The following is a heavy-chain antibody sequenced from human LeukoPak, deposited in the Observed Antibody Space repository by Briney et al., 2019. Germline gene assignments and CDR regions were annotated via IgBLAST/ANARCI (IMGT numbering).Heavy chain of an antibody. J-gene: IGHJ4*02. Sequence: GSLRLSCAASGFTFSSYAMHWVRQAPGKGLEWVAVISYDGSNKYYADSVKGRFTISRDNSKNTLYLQMNSLRAEDTAVYYCARDPITMIVVVMGYFDYWGQGTLVTVSS. V-gene: IGHV3-30-3*01. D-gene: IGHD3-22*01. CDR2: ISYDGSNK. CDR1: GFTFSSYA. CDR3: ARDPITMIVVVMGYFDY.